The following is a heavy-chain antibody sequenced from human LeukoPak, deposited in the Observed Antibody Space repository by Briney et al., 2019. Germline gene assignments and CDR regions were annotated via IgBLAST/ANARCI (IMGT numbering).Heavy chain of an antibody. V-gene: IGHV1-2*02. CDR2: INPNSGDT. D-gene: IGHD1-26*01. CDR1: GYTFTDYY. J-gene: IGHJ5*02. CDR3: VRDFGAASDILGATRAYNWFGP. Sequence: ASVKVSCKTSGYTFTDYYMHWVRQAPGQGLEWMGWINPNSGDTDYAQKFQGRVTMTRDTSISTAYMELSRLRYDEPAVYYCVRDFGAASDILGATRAYNWFGPWGQGTLVTVSS.